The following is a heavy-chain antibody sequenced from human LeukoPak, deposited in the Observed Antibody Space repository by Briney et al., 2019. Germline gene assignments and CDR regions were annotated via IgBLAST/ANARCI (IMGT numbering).Heavy chain of an antibody. CDR2: ISYDGSNK. V-gene: IGHV3-30*04. J-gene: IGHJ5*02. D-gene: IGHD6-6*01. Sequence: GGSLRLSCAASGFTFSTYAMNWVRQAPGKGLEWVAVISYDGSNKYYADSVKGRLTISRDNSKNTLYLQMDSLRAEDTAVYYCTTGPLAARPRWFDPWGQGTLVTVSS. CDR1: GFTFSTYA. CDR3: TTGPLAARPRWFDP.